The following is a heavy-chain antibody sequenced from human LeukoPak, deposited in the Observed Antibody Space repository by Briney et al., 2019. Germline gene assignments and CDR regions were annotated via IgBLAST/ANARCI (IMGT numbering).Heavy chain of an antibody. Sequence: PGGSLRLSCAASGFTFSSYSMNWVRQAPGKGLEWVSSISSSSSYIYYADSVKGRFTISRANAKNSLYLQMNSLRAEDTAVYYCARDGLTYYYDSSGAIYYFDYWGQGTLVTVSS. J-gene: IGHJ4*02. CDR3: ARDGLTYYYDSSGAIYYFDY. V-gene: IGHV3-21*01. D-gene: IGHD3-22*01. CDR2: ISSSSSYI. CDR1: GFTFSSYS.